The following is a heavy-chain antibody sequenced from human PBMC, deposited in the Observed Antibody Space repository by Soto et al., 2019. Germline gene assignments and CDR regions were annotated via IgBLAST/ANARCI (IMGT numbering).Heavy chain of an antibody. Sequence: SETLSLTCTVSGGSISSSSYYWGWIRQPPGKGLEWIGSIYYSGSTYYNPSLKSRVTISVDTSKNQFSLKLSSVTAADTAVYYCARRTYSSGWYHGLYYFDYWGQGTLVTGSS. D-gene: IGHD6-19*01. V-gene: IGHV4-39*01. CDR3: ARRTYSSGWYHGLYYFDY. J-gene: IGHJ4*02. CDR2: IYYSGST. CDR1: GGSISSSSYY.